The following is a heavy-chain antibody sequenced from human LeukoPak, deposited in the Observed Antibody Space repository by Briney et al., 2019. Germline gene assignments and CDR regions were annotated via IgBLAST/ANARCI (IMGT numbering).Heavy chain of an antibody. CDR3: ARDLIPLYYYGSGTSLLEYNWFDP. CDR2: IIPILGIA. CDR1: GGTFSSYA. D-gene: IGHD3-10*01. Sequence: VASVKVSCKASGGTFSSYAISWVRQAPGQGLEWMGRIIPILGIANYAQKFQGRVTITADKSTSTAYMELSSLRSEDTAVCYCARDLIPLYYYGSGTSLLEYNWFDPWGQGTLVTVSS. V-gene: IGHV1-69*04. J-gene: IGHJ5*02.